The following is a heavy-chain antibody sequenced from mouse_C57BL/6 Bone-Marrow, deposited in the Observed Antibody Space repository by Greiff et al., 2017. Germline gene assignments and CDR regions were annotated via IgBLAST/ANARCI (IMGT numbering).Heavy chain of an antibody. D-gene: IGHD1-1*01. CDR1: GFNIKDDY. Sequence: VQLQQSGAELVRPGASVKLSCTASGFNIKDDYMHWVKQRPEQGLEWIGWIDPENGDTEYASKFQGKATITADTSSNPAYLQLSSLTSEDTAVYYCTTLYYYGSSSYYFDYWGQGTTLTVSS. V-gene: IGHV14-4*01. CDR3: TTLYYYGSSSYYFDY. J-gene: IGHJ2*01. CDR2: IDPENGDT.